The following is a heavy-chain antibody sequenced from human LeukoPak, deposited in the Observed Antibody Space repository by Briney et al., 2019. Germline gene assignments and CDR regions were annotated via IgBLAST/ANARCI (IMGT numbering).Heavy chain of an antibody. D-gene: IGHD3-10*01. J-gene: IGHJ5*02. CDR2: IYTSGST. CDR1: GGSISSGSYY. CDR3: ARDRVVRGPTAGWFDP. V-gene: IGHV4-61*02. Sequence: SETLSLTCTVSGGSISSGSYYWNWIRQPAGKGLEWIGRIYTSGSTNYNPSLKSRVTISVDTSKNQFSLKLSSVTAADTAVYYCARDRVVRGPTAGWFDPWGQGTLVTVSS.